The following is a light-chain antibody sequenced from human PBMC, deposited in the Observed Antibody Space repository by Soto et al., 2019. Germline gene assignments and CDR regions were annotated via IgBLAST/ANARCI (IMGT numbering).Light chain of an antibody. J-gene: IGKJ3*01. CDR3: QQSYSILRT. CDR2: AAS. CDR1: QSISSY. Sequence: DIQMTQSPSSLSASVGDRVTITCGASQSISSYLNWYQQKPGKAPKLLIYAASSLQSGVPSRFTGSGSGTDFTLTITSLQPEDFATYYCQQSYSILRTFGPGTKVIS. V-gene: IGKV1-39*01.